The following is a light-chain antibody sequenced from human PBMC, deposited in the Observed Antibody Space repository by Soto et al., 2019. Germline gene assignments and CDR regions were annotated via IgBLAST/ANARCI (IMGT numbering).Light chain of an antibody. CDR2: GAS. V-gene: IGKV3-15*01. J-gene: IGKJ1*01. Sequence: EIVLTQSPGTLSLSPGERATLSCRASQSVSSTYLAWYQHKPGQSPRLLIYGASARATGIPDRFSGGGSGAEYTLTISSLQSEDFAVYYCQQYDKWPRTFGQGTKVDIK. CDR1: QSVSSTY. CDR3: QQYDKWPRT.